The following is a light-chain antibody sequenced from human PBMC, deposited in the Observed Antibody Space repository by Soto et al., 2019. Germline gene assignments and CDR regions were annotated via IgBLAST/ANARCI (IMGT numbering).Light chain of an antibody. CDR2: DVN. J-gene: IGLJ2*01. V-gene: IGLV2-8*01. Sequence: QSFLTQPPSASGSPGQSVTFSCTGTSSDVGGYNYVSWYQQFPGKAPKLLIYDVNKRPSGVPDRFFGSKSGNTASLTVSGLQAEDEADYYCSSYAGSSNLVFGGGTKLTVL. CDR3: SSYAGSSNLV. CDR1: SSDVGGYNY.